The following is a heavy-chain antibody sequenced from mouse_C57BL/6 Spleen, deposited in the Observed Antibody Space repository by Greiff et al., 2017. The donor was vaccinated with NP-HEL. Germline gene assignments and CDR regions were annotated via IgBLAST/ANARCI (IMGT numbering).Heavy chain of an antibody. J-gene: IGHJ4*01. CDR2: ISDGGSYT. CDR3: ARLMVTTAY. Sequence: EVMLVESGGGLVKPGGSLKLSCAASGFTFSSYAMSWVRQTPEKRLEWVATISDGGSYTYYPDNVKGRFTISRDNAKNNLYLQMSHLKSEDTAMYYCARLMVTTAYWGQGTSVTVSS. CDR1: GFTFSSYA. D-gene: IGHD2-2*01. V-gene: IGHV5-4*03.